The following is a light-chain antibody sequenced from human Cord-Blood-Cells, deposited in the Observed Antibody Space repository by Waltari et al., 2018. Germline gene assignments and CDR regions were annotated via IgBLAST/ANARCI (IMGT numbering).Light chain of an antibody. J-gene: IGKJ3*01. CDR1: QSLRSY. CDR3: QQSYSTLFT. V-gene: IGKV1-39*01. Sequence: IHMTQSPSSLSASVGARVTIPCRASQSLRSYLNWYQQKPGKAPKLLIYAASSLQSGVPSRFSGSGSGTDFTLTISSLQPEDFATYYCQQSYSTLFTFGPGTKVDIK. CDR2: AAS.